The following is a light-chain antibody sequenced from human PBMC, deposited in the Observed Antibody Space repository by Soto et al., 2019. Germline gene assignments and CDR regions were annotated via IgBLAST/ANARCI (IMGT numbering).Light chain of an antibody. Sequence: EIVLTQSPATLSVSPGERATLSCRASQSVGANLAWYQHKPGQATTLLIHGASTRATGIPARFSGSGSGTAFTLPISSLQSEDCVVYYCQHQSSWPRRFGKRTKVDIK. CDR1: QSVGAN. V-gene: IGKV3-15*01. CDR2: GAS. J-gene: IGKJ1*01. CDR3: QHQSSWPRR.